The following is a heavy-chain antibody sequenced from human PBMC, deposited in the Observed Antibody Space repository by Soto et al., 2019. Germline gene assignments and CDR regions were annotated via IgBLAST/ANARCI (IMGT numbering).Heavy chain of an antibody. V-gene: IGHV4-39*01. CDR2: IYFAGST. D-gene: IGHD2-15*01. CDR3: ARLVFHCLRGSCDDYSFYGLDV. Sequence: TSETLSLTCTVSGGSISSTDHYWGWVRQPPGKGLEWLGSIYFAGSTSHNPALKSRATISVDTSRNQFSLRLTTVTASDTAVYYCARLVFHCLRGSCDDYSFYGLDVWGQGTTVTVSS. CDR1: GGSISSTDHY. J-gene: IGHJ6*02.